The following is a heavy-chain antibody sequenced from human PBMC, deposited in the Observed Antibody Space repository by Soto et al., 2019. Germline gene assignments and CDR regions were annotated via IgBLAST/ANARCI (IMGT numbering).Heavy chain of an antibody. D-gene: IGHD3-22*01. J-gene: IGHJ4*02. CDR2: INHSGST. V-gene: IGHV4-34*01. Sequence: SATLSLTCAVYGGSFSGYYWSWIRQPPGKGLEWIGEINHSGSTNYNPSLKSRVTISVDTSKNQFSLKLSSVTAADTAVYYCARTNYYDSSGYYYWGQGTLVTVSS. CDR3: ARTNYYDSSGYYY. CDR1: GGSFSGYY.